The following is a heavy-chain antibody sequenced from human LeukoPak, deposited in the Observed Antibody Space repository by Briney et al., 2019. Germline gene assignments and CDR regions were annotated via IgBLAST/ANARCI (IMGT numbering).Heavy chain of an antibody. D-gene: IGHD3-10*01. V-gene: IGHV1-2*02. CDR3: ATGAQYGLRGVPYFYYMHV. J-gene: IGHJ6*03. Sequence: ASVKVSCRASGYPFTGYYVHWLRQAPGHGLEGMGWVNRKHGGTHSAQKFQGRVSMTGDTSITPAYMELSSLTSDDTVVYYCATGAQYGLRGVPYFYYMHVWGTGTTVTVSS. CDR2: VNRKHGGT. CDR1: GYPFTGYY.